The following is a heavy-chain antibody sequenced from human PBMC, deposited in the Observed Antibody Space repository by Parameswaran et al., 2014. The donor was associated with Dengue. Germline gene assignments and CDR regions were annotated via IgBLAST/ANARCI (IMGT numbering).Heavy chain of an antibody. V-gene: IGHV4-59*01. Sequence: RWIRQPPGKGLEWIGYIYYSGSTNYNPSLKSRVTISVDTSKNQFSLKLSSVTAADTAVYYCAGIPRVAAAGTGWFDPWGQGTLVTVSS. CDR3: AGIPRVAAAGTGWFDP. CDR2: IYYSGST. J-gene: IGHJ5*02. D-gene: IGHD6-13*01.